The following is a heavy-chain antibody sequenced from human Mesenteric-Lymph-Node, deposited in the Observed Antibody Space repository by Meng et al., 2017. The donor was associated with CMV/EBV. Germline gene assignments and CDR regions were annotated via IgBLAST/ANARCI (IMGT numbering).Heavy chain of an antibody. CDR1: GYTFTGYY. Sequence: ASVKVSCKASGYTFTGYYMHWVRQAPGQGPEWMGWINPNSGGTNCTQKFQGRVTMTRDTSISTAYMELSRLRSDDTAVYYCARSYSYGQGYGMDVWGQGTTVTVSS. D-gene: IGHD5-18*01. CDR3: ARSYSYGQGYGMDV. CDR2: INPNSGGT. V-gene: IGHV1-2*02. J-gene: IGHJ6*02.